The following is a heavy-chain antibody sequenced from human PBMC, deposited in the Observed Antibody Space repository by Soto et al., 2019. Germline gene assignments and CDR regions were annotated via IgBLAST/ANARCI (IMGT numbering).Heavy chain of an antibody. D-gene: IGHD6-13*01. CDR2: IGSSGSTI. CDR3: ESHYLYSSSWYYFDY. Sequence: HPGGSLRLSCAASGFTFSSYEMNWVRQAPGKGLEWVSYIGSSGSTIYYADSVKGRLTISRDNAKNSLYLQMNSLRAEDTAVYYCESHYLYSSSWYYFDYWGQGTLVTVSS. CDR1: GFTFSSYE. V-gene: IGHV3-48*03. J-gene: IGHJ4*02.